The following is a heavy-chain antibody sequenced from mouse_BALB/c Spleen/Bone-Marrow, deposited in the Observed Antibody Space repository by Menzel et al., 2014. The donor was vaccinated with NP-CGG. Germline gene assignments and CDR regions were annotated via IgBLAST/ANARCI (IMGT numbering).Heavy chain of an antibody. CDR2: IYPGDGET. J-gene: IGHJ2*01. D-gene: IGHD2-10*02. Sequence: QVQLKQSGAELVRPGSSVKISCKASGYPFSSYWMSWVKQRPGQGLGWIGQIYPGDGETNYNGKFKGNATLTADKSSSTAYMQLISLTSEDSAVYFCAGKYGDYWGQGTTLTVSS. CDR3: AGKYGDY. CDR1: GYPFSSYW. V-gene: IGHV1-80*01.